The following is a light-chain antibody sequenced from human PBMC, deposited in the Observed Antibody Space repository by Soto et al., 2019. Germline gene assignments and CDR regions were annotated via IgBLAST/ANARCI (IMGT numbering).Light chain of an antibody. Sequence: EIVLTQSPATLSLSPGERATLSCRASQSVSSYLAWYQQKPGQAPRLLIYDASTRATGIPARFSGSGSGTDFTLTISSLEPGDCAVYYCSGSLTFGGGTKVEIK. CDR1: QSVSSY. CDR2: DAS. J-gene: IGKJ4*01. V-gene: IGKV3-11*01. CDR3: SGSLT.